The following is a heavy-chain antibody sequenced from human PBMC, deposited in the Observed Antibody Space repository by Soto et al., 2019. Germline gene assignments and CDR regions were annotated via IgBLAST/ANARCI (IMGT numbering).Heavy chain of an antibody. J-gene: IGHJ4*02. D-gene: IGHD2-8*02. Sequence: QVQLVESGGGVVQPGRSLRLSCAASGFSFSISPMHWVRQAPGKGPEWVALISYDGTNKFYADSVKGRFTISGDNSKSTLYLHVDSLRPEDAAVYYCARDPKTTGGQHWAFNYFDSWGQGTLVTVSS. CDR3: ARDPKTTGGQHWAFNYFDS. CDR2: ISYDGTNK. V-gene: IGHV3-30-3*01. CDR1: GFSFSISP.